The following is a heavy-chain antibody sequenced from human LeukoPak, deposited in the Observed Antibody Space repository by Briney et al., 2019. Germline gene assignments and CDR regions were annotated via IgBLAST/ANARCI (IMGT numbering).Heavy chain of an antibody. CDR3: ARGSYYYYMDV. CDR2: INTDGSST. V-gene: IGHV3-74*01. J-gene: IGHJ6*03. Sequence: PGGSLRLSCAASGFTFSSYWMDWVGQAPGKGLVWVSRINTDGSSTNYADSVKGRFTISRDNAKNTLYLQMNSLRAEDTAVYYCARGSYYYYMDVWGKGTTVTVSS. CDR1: GFTFSSYW.